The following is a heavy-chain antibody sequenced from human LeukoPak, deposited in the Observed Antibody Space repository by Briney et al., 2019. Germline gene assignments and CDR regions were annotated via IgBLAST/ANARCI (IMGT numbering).Heavy chain of an antibody. V-gene: IGHV4-59*01. CDR3: ARYSNYWFRY. D-gene: IGHD4-11*01. Sequence: SETLSLTCTVSGGSISSYYWSWIRQPPGKGLEWIGYIYHSGSTNYNPSLKSRVTISVDTSKNQFSLKLSSVTAADTAVYYCARYSNYWFRYWGQGTLVTVSS. CDR2: IYHSGST. CDR1: GGSISSYY. J-gene: IGHJ4*02.